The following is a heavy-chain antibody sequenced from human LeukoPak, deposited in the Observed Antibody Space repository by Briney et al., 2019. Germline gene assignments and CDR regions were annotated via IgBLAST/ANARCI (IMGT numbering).Heavy chain of an antibody. Sequence: PGRPLRLSCTASGFTFNSYSMNWVRQAPGKGLEWVSSISSLSSYIYYADSLKGRFTISRDNAKNSLYLQMNSLRAEDTAVYYCARDPPGSYYLFYYMDVWGKGTTVTISS. J-gene: IGHJ6*03. CDR2: ISSLSSYI. CDR3: ARDPPGSYYLFYYMDV. CDR1: GFTFNSYS. V-gene: IGHV3-21*01. D-gene: IGHD3-10*01.